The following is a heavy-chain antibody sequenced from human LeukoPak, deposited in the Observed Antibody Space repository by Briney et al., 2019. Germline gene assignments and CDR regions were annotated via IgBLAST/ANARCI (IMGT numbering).Heavy chain of an antibody. CDR1: GYTFTGYY. V-gene: IGHV1-2*02. J-gene: IGHJ4*02. CDR3: ARGGIQLWLFFFDY. Sequence: ASVKVSCKASGYTFTGYYIHWVRQAPGQGLEWMGWINPNSGGTVYAQKFQGRVTMTRDTSISTAYMELSRLRPDDTAVYYCARGGIQLWLFFFDYWGQGTLVTVSS. CDR2: INPNSGGT. D-gene: IGHD5-18*01.